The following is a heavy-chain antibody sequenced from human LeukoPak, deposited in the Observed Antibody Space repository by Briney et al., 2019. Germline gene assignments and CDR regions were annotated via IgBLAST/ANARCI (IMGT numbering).Heavy chain of an antibody. V-gene: IGHV4-59*01. CDR1: GGSISSAY. CDR3: ARGHPDTLDTFDI. J-gene: IGHJ3*02. Sequence: SQTLSLTCTVSGGSISSAYWNWIRQPPGKGPEWIGYVFHSGNTSHNPSLESRITMSLDTSKNRFSLKLASMTAADAAVYYCARGHPDTLDTFDIWGQGTLVIVSS. D-gene: IGHD2-2*02. CDR2: VFHSGNT.